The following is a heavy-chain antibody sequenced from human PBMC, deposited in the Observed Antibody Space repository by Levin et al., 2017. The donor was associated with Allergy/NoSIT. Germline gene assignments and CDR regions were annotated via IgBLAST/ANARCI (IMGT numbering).Heavy chain of an antibody. V-gene: IGHV5-51*01. CDR1: GYSFISYW. J-gene: IGHJ6*02. Sequence: KVSCQGSGYSFISYWIAWVRQMPGKGLEWMGSVYPADSDATYNPSFLGQVSLSVDKSLKTAYLQWSRLKPSDTAMYYCAKIDSHSGYGMTVWGQGTTVTVSS. CDR2: VYPADSDA. D-gene: IGHD2-15*01. CDR3: AKIDSHSGYGMTV.